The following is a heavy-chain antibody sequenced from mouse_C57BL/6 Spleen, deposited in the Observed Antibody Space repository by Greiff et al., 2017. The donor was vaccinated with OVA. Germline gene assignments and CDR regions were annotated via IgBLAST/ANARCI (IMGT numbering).Heavy chain of an antibody. CDR3: TGEKDWAYYFDY. D-gene: IGHD4-1*01. Sequence: EVKLMESGGGLVQPGGSMKLSCVASGFTFSNYWMNWVRQSPEKGLEWVAQIRLKSDNYATHYAESVKGRFTISRDDSKSSVYLQMNNLRAEDTGIYYCTGEKDWAYYFDYWGQGTTLTVSS. V-gene: IGHV6-3*01. J-gene: IGHJ2*01. CDR2: IRLKSDNYAT. CDR1: GFTFSNYW.